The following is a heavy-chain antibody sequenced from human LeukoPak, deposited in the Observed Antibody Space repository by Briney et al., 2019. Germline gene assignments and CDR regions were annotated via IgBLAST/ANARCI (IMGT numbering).Heavy chain of an antibody. Sequence: GGSLRLSCTASGLTFSSYSMNCVRQATVKGLEWVSYIRSSSSTIYCADSVKGRFTISRENAKNSLCLQINSQRAEDTAVYYCARDSKAVSTPDYCGQGTLVTVSS. V-gene: IGHV3-48*01. D-gene: IGHD2-15*01. CDR2: IRSSSSTI. CDR3: ARDSKAVSTPDY. J-gene: IGHJ4*02. CDR1: GLTFSSYS.